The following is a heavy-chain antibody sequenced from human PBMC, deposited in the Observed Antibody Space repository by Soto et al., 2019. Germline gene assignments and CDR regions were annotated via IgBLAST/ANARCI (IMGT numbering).Heavy chain of an antibody. D-gene: IGHD3-10*01. CDR1: GFTFSDEY. Sequence: GGSLRLSCAVFGFTFSDEYMSWIRQAPGKGLEWVSYISSGGTSIFYADSVKGRFTTSRDNARNSLYLQMDNLRADDTAVYYCARSRGYGPGSHFDYWGQGTLVTVSS. CDR2: ISSGGTSI. J-gene: IGHJ4*02. V-gene: IGHV3-11*01. CDR3: ARSRGYGPGSHFDY.